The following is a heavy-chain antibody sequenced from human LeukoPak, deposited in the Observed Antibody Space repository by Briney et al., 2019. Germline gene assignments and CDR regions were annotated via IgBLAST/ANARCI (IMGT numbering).Heavy chain of an antibody. V-gene: IGHV3-48*02. CDR1: GFTFSSYR. J-gene: IGHJ6*02. CDR2: ISSSSSTI. CDR3: ASYYDSSGATYYYGMDV. Sequence: QAGGSLRLSCAASGFTFSSYRMTWVRQAPGKGLEWVSYISSSSSTIYYADSVKGRFTISRDNAKNSLYLQMNSLRDEDTAVYYCASYYDSSGATYYYGMDVWGQGTTVTVSS. D-gene: IGHD3-22*01.